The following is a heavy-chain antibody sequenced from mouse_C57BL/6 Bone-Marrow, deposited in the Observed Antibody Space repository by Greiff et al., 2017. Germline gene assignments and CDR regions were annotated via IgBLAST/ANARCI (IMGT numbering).Heavy chain of an antibody. CDR1: GYTFTSYW. J-gene: IGHJ4*01. Sequence: QVQLQQPGAELVRPGSSVKLSCKASGYTFTSYWMHWVKQRPIQGLEWIGNIDPSDSETHSNQKFKDKATLTVDKSSSTAYMQLSSLTSEDSAVYYCGAMDYWGQGTSVTVSS. CDR3: GAMDY. CDR2: IDPSDSET. V-gene: IGHV1-52*01.